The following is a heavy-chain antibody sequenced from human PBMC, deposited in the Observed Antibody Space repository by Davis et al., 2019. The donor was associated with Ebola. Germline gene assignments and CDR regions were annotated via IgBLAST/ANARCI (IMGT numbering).Heavy chain of an antibody. J-gene: IGHJ5*02. CDR1: GFTFSNYD. CDR2: ISSSSSYN. CDR3: LTQYYYGSGTPRRWFDP. D-gene: IGHD3-10*01. V-gene: IGHV3-21*04. Sequence: PGGSLRLSCAASGFTFSNYDMSWVRQAPGKGLEWVSSISSSSSYNYYAYSVKGRFTISKDNAKNSLYLQMNSLRAEDTAVYFCLTQYYYGSGTPRRWFDPWGQGTLVTVSS.